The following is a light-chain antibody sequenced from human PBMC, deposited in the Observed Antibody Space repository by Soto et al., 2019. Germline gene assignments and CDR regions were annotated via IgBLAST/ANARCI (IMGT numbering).Light chain of an antibody. Sequence: EIVLTKAPGSLSFSPGERATLSCRASLCFSSSYLAWCQQKPGQAPRLLIYDASSSATDSPDRFTGSGAGTDVNLTISSLEPEDFAVYYCQQDGDSFAFGGVTKVGIK. CDR1: LCFSSSY. J-gene: IGKJ4*01. V-gene: IGKV3-20*01. CDR3: QQDGDSFA. CDR2: DAS.